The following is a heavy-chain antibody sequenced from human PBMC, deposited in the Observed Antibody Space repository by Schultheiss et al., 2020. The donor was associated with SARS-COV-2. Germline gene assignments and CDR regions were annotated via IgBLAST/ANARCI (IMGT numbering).Heavy chain of an antibody. Sequence: GGSLRLSCAASGFTFGTYNMHWVRQAPGKGLEFVASIRSSGRDIYYADSMQGRFTVSRDNANNSLYLQMHSLRAEDTAVYYCARDLRRRKWEPHRADANDYWGQGTLVTVSS. V-gene: IGHV3-21*01. CDR2: IRSSGRDI. J-gene: IGHJ4*02. D-gene: IGHD1-26*01. CDR3: ARDLRRRKWEPHRADANDY. CDR1: GFTFGTYN.